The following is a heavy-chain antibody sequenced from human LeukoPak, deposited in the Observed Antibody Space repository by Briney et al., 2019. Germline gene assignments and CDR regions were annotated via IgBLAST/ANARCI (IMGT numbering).Heavy chain of an antibody. V-gene: IGHV4-61*01. CDR1: GDSISSGSYY. CDR2: IYYSGST. D-gene: IGHD3-22*01. J-gene: IGHJ4*02. CDR3: ASLRSDSSGYYNFRIDY. Sequence: SSETLSLTCSVSGDSISSGSYYWSWIRQPPGKGLEWIGYIYYSGSTNYNPSLKSRVTISVDTSKNQFSLKLSSVTVADTAVYYCASLRSDSSGYYNFRIDYWGQGTLVTVSS.